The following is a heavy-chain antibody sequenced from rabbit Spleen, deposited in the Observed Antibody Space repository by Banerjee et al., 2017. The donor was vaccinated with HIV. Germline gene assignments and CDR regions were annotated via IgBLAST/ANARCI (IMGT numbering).Heavy chain of an antibody. CDR1: GFDFSSYG. V-gene: IGHV1S47*01. Sequence: QEQLVESGGGLVQPGGSLKLPCKASGFDFSSYGVSWVRQAPGKGLEWIGYIDPIFGSTYYASWVNGRFSISRENAQNTVFLQMTSLTAADTATYFCARDGAGGSYFALWGPGTLVTVS. CDR3: ARDGAGGSYFAL. J-gene: IGHJ4*01. CDR2: IDPIFGST. D-gene: IGHD8-1*01.